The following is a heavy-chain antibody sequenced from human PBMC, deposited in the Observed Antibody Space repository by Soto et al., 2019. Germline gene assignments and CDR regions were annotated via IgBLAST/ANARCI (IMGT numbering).Heavy chain of an antibody. V-gene: IGHV3-30-3*01. CDR1: GFTFSTYA. CDR2: ISYDGSNK. J-gene: IGHJ4*02. D-gene: IGHD3-22*01. CDR3: ARDGNTYYYDRQDY. Sequence: QVQLVESGGGVVQPGRSLRLSCAAPGFTFSTYAMNWVRQGPGKGLEWVALISYDGSNKYYADSVKGRFTISRDNSKNPLYLQMNSLRGDDTAVYYCARDGNTYYYDRQDYWGQGSLVTVSS.